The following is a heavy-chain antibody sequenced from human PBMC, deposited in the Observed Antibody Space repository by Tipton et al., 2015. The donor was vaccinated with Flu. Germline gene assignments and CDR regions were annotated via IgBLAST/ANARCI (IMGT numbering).Heavy chain of an antibody. D-gene: IGHD3-10*01. CDR3: VRDKGFGGGMSYEYYAMEE. Sequence: LRLSCTVSGGSIGSGGDYWTWIRQRPGKGLEWIGSIYYSGSTYYKSSLERRLSISVDTSKNQFSLKLISMTAADAAVYYCVRDKGFGGGMSYEYYAMEERGQGT. CDR1: GGSIGSGGDY. V-gene: IGHV4-31*03. J-gene: IGHJ6*02. CDR2: IYYSGST.